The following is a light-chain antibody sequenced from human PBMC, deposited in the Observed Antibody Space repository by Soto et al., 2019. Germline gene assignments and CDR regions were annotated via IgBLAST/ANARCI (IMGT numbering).Light chain of an antibody. V-gene: IGLV1-40*01. Sequence: QSVLTQPPSVSGARGQRVTISCTGSSSNIGAGYDVHWYQQLPGTAPKLLIYGNSNRPSGVPDRFSGSKSGTSASLAITGLQAEDEADYYCQSYDSSLSVVFGGGTKL. CDR3: QSYDSSLSVV. CDR2: GNS. J-gene: IGLJ2*01. CDR1: SSNIGAGYD.